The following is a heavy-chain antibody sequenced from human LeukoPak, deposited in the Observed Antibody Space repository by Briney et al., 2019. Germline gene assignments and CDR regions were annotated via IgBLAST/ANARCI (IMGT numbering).Heavy chain of an antibody. CDR3: ARGGASSGYFNWFDP. J-gene: IGHJ5*02. V-gene: IGHV4-4*07. D-gene: IGHD5-12*01. CDR1: GGSISSFY. CDR2: IYSSGTT. Sequence: SETLSLTCTVSGGSISSFYWSWIRQPAGKGLEWIGRIYSSGTTNYNPSLKSRLTMSVDTSKNQFSLKLSSVTAADTAVYYCARGGASSGYFNWFDPWGQGTLVTVSS.